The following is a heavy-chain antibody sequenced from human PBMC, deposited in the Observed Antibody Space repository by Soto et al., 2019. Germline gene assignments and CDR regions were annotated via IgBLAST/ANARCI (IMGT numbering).Heavy chain of an antibody. D-gene: IGHD3-22*01. V-gene: IGHV3-30-3*01. CDR3: ARDPSYYDSTGGYFDY. J-gene: IGHJ4*02. Sequence: PGGSLRLSCAASGFTFSSYAMHWVRQAPGKGLEWVAVISYDGSNKYYADSVKGRFTISRDNSKNTLYLQMNSLRAEDTAVYYCARDPSYYDSTGGYFDYWGQGTLVTVSS. CDR1: GFTFSSYA. CDR2: ISYDGSNK.